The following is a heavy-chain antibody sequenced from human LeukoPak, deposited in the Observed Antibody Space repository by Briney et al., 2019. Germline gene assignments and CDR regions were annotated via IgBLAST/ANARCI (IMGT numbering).Heavy chain of an antibody. D-gene: IGHD2-2*01. CDR2: IKQDGSEK. V-gene: IGHV3-7*01. J-gene: IGHJ4*02. Sequence: GGSLRLSCAASRFTFSTYTMNWVRQAPGKGLEWVANIKQDGSEKYYVDSVKGRFTISRDNAKNSLYLQMNSLRAEDTAVYYCARGRYCSSTSCHYFDYWGQGTLVTVSS. CDR1: RFTFSTYT. CDR3: ARGRYCSSTSCHYFDY.